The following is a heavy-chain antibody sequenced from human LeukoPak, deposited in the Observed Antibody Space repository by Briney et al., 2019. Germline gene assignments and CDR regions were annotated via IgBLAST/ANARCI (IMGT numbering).Heavy chain of an antibody. Sequence: PGGSLRLSCAAPGFTFSSYGMHWVRQAPGKGLEWVAVISYDGSNKYYADSVKGRFTISRDNSKNTLYLQMNSLRAEDTAVYYCARDSSSSWYVNYWGQGTLVTVSS. J-gene: IGHJ4*02. CDR3: ARDSSSSWYVNY. CDR1: GFTFSSYG. D-gene: IGHD6-13*01. CDR2: ISYDGSNK. V-gene: IGHV3-30*03.